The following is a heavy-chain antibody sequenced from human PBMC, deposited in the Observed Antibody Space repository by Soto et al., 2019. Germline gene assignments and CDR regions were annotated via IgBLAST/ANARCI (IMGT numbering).Heavy chain of an antibody. V-gene: IGHV1-18*01. CDR1: GYTFTSYG. D-gene: IGHD2-2*01. CDR2: ISAYNGNT. Sequence: ASVKVSCKASGYTFTSYGISWGRQAPGQGLEWMGWISAYNGNTNYAQKLQGRVTMTTDTSTSTAYMELRSLRSDDTAVYYCASNIVVVPAAPIDAFDIWGQGTMVTVSS. J-gene: IGHJ3*02. CDR3: ASNIVVVPAAPIDAFDI.